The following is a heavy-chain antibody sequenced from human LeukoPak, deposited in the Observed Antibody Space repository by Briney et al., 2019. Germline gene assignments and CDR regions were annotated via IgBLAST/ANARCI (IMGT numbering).Heavy chain of an antibody. CDR1: GYTFTSYG. CDR2: ISAYNGNT. Sequence: ASVKVSCKASGYTFTSYGISWVRQAPGQGLEWMGWISAYNGNTNYAQKLQGRVTMTTDTSTSTAYMELRSLRSDDTAVYYCARVAYCTNGVCYLDGCFDYWGQGTLVTVSS. J-gene: IGHJ4*02. V-gene: IGHV1-18*01. CDR3: ARVAYCTNGVCYLDGCFDY. D-gene: IGHD2-8*01.